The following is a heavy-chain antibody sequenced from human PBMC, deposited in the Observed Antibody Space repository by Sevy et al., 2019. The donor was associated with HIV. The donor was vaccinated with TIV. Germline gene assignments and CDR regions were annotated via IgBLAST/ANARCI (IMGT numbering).Heavy chain of an antibody. CDR3: ARLGLGQWLVEKAIDY. CDR1: GGSISSSSYY. V-gene: IGHV4-39*01. Sequence: SETLSLTCTVSGGSISSSSYYWGWIRQPPGKGLEWIGSIYYSGSTYYNPSLKSRVTISLDTSKNQFSLKLSSVTAADTAVYYCARLGLGQWLVEKAIDYWGQGTLVTVSS. J-gene: IGHJ4*02. CDR2: IYYSGST. D-gene: IGHD6-19*01.